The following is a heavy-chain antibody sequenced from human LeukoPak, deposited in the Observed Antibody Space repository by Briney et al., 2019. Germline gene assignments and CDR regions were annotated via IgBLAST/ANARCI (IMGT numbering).Heavy chain of an antibody. CDR3: ARRRDGYFDY. J-gene: IGHJ4*02. CDR2: IYHSGST. D-gene: IGHD5-24*01. CDR1: GYSISSGYY. Sequence: PSETLSLTCAVSGYSISSGYYWGWIRQPPGKGLEWIGSIYHSGSTYYNPSLKRRVTISVDTSKNQFSLKLSSVTAADTAVYYCARRRDGYFDYWGQGTLVTVSS. V-gene: IGHV4-38-2*01.